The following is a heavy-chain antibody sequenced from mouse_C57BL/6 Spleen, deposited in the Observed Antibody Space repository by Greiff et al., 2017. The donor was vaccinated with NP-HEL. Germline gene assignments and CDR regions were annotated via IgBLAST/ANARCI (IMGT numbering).Heavy chain of an antibody. CDR1: GYTFTSYW. V-gene: IGHV1-61*01. CDR2: IYPSDSET. Sequence: QVQLQQPGAELVRPGSSVKLSCKASGYTFTSYWMDWVKQRPGQGLEWIGNIYPSDSETHYNQKFKDKATLTVDKSSSTAYMQLSSLTSEDSAVYYCARVSEEAWFAYWGQGTLVTVSA. J-gene: IGHJ3*01. CDR3: ARVSEEAWFAY.